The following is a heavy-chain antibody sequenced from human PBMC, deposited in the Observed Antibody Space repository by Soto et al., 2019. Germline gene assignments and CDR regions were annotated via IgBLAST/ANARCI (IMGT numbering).Heavy chain of an antibody. CDR2: VYYSGST. CDR1: GGSINRGGYY. Sequence: SETLSLTCTVSGGSINRGGYYWTWNRQHPGKGLEWIGSVYYSGSTNYNPSLKSRLTISVDTSKNQFSLRLSSVSAADTAVYYCARGAGGNFYFDYWGQGTLVTVSS. J-gene: IGHJ4*02. CDR3: ARGAGGNFYFDY. D-gene: IGHD2-21*02. V-gene: IGHV4-31*03.